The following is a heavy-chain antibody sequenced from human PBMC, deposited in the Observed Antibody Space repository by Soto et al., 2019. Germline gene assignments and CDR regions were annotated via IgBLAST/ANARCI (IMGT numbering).Heavy chain of an antibody. V-gene: IGHV1-8*01. CDR3: AINGGGYCSGGSCYSGWFDP. J-gene: IGHJ5*02. D-gene: IGHD2-15*01. Sequence: ASVNVSCKASGYTFTSYDINWVRQATGQGLEWMGWMNPNSGNTGYAQKIQGRVTMTRNTSISTAYLELSSLRSEDTAVYYCAINGGGYCSGGSCYSGWFDPWGQGTLVTVSS. CDR1: GYTFTSYD. CDR2: MNPNSGNT.